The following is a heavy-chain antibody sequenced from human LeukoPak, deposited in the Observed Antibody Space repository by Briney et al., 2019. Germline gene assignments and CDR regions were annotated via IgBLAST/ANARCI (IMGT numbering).Heavy chain of an antibody. V-gene: IGHV3-66*01. Sequence: GGSLRLSCAASGFTVSSNYMSWVRQAPGKGLEWVSVIYSGGSTYYADSVKGRFTISRDNSKNTLYLQMNSLRAEDTAVYYCASEFGGVDLEISWGQGTLVTVSS. D-gene: IGHD3-16*01. CDR2: IYSGGST. CDR1: GFTVSSNY. CDR3: ASEFGGVDLEIS. J-gene: IGHJ4*02.